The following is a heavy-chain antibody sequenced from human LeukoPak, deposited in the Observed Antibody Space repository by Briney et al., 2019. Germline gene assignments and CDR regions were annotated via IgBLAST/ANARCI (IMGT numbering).Heavy chain of an antibody. CDR2: ISYDGSNK. Sequence: GGSLRLSCAASGFTFSTYNMNWVRQAPGKGLEWVAVISYDGSNKYYADSVKGRFTISRDNSKNTLYLQMNSLRAEDTAVYYCAREYCSSTSCSGFDYWGQGTLVTVSS. CDR1: GFTFSTYN. D-gene: IGHD2-2*01. J-gene: IGHJ4*02. V-gene: IGHV3-30*03. CDR3: AREYCSSTSCSGFDY.